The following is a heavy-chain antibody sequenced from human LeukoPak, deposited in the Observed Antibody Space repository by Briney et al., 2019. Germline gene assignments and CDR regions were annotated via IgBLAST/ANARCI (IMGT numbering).Heavy chain of an antibody. V-gene: IGHV3-21*01. CDR3: ASGQPKGSIAVAGEKYYMDV. CDR2: ICSSNSYI. CDR1: GFTFSSYS. J-gene: IGHJ6*03. Sequence: GGSLRLFCVASGFTFSSYSKNWLRQARGEGLEWVSSICSSNSYIYYADAVKGRFTISRDNDKNSLYLQMNSLRAEDTAVYYCASGQPKGSIAVAGEKYYMDVWGKGTTVTVSS. D-gene: IGHD6-19*01.